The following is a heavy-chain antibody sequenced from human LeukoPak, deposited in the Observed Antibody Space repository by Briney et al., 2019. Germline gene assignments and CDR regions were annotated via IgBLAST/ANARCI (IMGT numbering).Heavy chain of an antibody. CDR2: MSYDGSNK. J-gene: IGHJ4*02. CDR3: ARGRRWFGELLSHFDY. CDR1: GFTFSSYA. Sequence: PGGSLRLSCAASGFTFSSYAMHWVRQAPGKGLEWVAVMSYDGSNKYYADSVKGRFTISRDNSKNTLYLQMNSLRAEDTAVYYCARGRRWFGELLSHFDYWGQGTLVTVSS. D-gene: IGHD3-10*01. V-gene: IGHV3-30*04.